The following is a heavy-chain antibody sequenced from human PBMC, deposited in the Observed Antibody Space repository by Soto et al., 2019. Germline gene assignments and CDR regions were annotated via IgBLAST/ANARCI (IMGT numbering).Heavy chain of an antibody. CDR1: GGTLSSYA. J-gene: IGHJ5*02. CDR2: IIPIFGTA. CDR3: ARAVAYSSSWYTYRGFDP. D-gene: IGHD6-13*01. Sequence: SVKARCKASGGTLSSYASSWVRQAPGQGLEWMGGIIPIFGTANYAQKFQGRVTITADESTSTAYMELSSLRSEDTAVYYCARAVAYSSSWYTYRGFDPWGQGTLVTVSS. V-gene: IGHV1-69*13.